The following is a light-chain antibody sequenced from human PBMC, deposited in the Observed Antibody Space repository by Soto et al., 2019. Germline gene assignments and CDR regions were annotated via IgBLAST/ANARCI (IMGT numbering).Light chain of an antibody. J-gene: IGLJ3*02. Sequence: QSVLTQPPSASGIPGQRVTISCSGSSSNIGSKTVNWYQQLPGTAPKVVIYSSNQRPSGVPDRFSGSKSGTSGSLAISGLQSEDEADYYCAAWDDTLNGWVFGGGTKLTVL. V-gene: IGLV1-44*01. CDR2: SSN. CDR3: AAWDDTLNGWV. CDR1: SSNIGSKT.